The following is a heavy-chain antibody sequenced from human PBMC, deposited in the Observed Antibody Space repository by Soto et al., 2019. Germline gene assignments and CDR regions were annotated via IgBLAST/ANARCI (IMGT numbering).Heavy chain of an antibody. Sequence: EVQLMESGGGLVQPGGSLRLSCAASGFIFSDYYMDWVRQVPGKGLEWVGRTRNKVNSFSAEYAASVKGRFSIYSDASKTSMYLQMNSLKSDDTAVYYCARDTGGSYDYWGQGALVTVSS. CDR3: ARDTGGSYDY. V-gene: IGHV3-72*01. CDR1: GFIFSDYY. CDR2: TRNKVNSFSA. J-gene: IGHJ4*02. D-gene: IGHD3-16*01.